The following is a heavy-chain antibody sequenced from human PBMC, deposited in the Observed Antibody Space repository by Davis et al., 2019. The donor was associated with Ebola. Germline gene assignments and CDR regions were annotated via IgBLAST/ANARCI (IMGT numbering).Heavy chain of an antibody. CDR3: ASIRGNYDFWSGYYTGGVDY. CDR2: INYSGST. D-gene: IGHD3-3*01. V-gene: IGHV4-34*01. Sequence: SETLSLTCAVYGGSFSGYYWSWIRQPPGKGLEWIGEINYSGSTNYNPSLKSRVTISVDTSKNQFSLKLSSVTAADTAVYYCASIRGNYDFWSGYYTGGVDYWGQGTLVTVSS. J-gene: IGHJ4*02. CDR1: GGSFSGYY.